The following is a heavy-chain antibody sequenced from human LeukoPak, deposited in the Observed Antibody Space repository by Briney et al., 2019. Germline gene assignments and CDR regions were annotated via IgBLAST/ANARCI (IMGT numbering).Heavy chain of an antibody. CDR3: AKVVDYYGSGSYYKGFDY. CDR2: ISPSGSIS. D-gene: IGHD3-10*01. CDR1: GFTFSSHG. J-gene: IGHJ4*02. Sequence: GGSLRLSCAASGFTFSSHGINWVRQAPGKGLEWVSGISPSGSISYYADSVKGRFTISRDNSKNTVSLQMNSLRAEDTALYYCAKVVDYYGSGSYYKGFDYWGQGTLVTVSS. V-gene: IGHV3-23*01.